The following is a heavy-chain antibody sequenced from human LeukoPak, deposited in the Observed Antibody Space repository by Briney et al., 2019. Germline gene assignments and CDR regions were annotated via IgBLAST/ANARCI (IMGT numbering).Heavy chain of an antibody. CDR3: AKEEALVVVAATPAHFDY. D-gene: IGHD2-15*01. V-gene: IGHV3-30*02. CDR2: IRYDGSNK. J-gene: IGHJ4*02. CDR1: GFTFSSYG. Sequence: PGGSLRLSCAASGFTFSSYGMHWVRQAPGKGLEWAAFIRYDGSNKYYADSVKGRFTISRDNSKNTLYLQMNSLRAEDTAVYYCAKEEALVVVAATPAHFDYWGQGTLVTVSS.